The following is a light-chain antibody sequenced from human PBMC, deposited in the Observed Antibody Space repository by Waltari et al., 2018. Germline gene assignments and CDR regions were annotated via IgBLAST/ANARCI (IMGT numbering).Light chain of an antibody. Sequence: DIQMTQSPSSLSASVGDRVTITCRASQSISSHLNWYQQKPGKAPRLLIYLTSNLQSWVPSRFSGSGSGTDFSLTISSLQPEDFATYYCQESYGLPYTFGQGTKLEIK. CDR3: QESYGLPYT. CDR2: LTS. V-gene: IGKV1-39*01. CDR1: QSISSH. J-gene: IGKJ2*01.